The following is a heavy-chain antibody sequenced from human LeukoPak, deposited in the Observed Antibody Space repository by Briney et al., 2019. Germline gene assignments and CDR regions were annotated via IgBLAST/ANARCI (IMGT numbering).Heavy chain of an antibody. CDR3: AKGATVVVPAALS. CDR2: IRYDGSNK. D-gene: IGHD2-2*01. CDR1: GFTFSSYS. J-gene: IGHJ4*02. V-gene: IGHV3-30*02. Sequence: GGSLRLSCAASGFTFSSYSMNWVRQAPGKGLEWVAFIRYDGSNKYYADSVKGRFTISRDNSKNTLYLQMNSLRAEDTAVYYCAKGATVVVPAALSWGQGTLVTVSS.